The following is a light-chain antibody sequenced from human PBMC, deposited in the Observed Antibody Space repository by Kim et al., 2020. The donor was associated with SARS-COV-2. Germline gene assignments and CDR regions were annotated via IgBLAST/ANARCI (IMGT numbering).Light chain of an antibody. Sequence: STGQSITISCTGTSSDVGSYNLVSWYQQHPGKAPKLMIYEGSKRPSGVSNRFSGSKSGNTASLTISGLQAEDEADYYCCSYAGSSVFGGGTQLTVL. V-gene: IGLV2-23*01. CDR1: SSDVGSYNL. CDR2: EGS. CDR3: CSYAGSSV. J-gene: IGLJ3*02.